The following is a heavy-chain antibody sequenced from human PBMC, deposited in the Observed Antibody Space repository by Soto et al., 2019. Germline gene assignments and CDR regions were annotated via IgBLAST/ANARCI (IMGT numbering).Heavy chain of an antibody. CDR1: GGSFSGYY. CDR3: ARGLYGSGSYYNRNWFDP. V-gene: IGHV4-34*01. CDR2: INHSGST. Sequence: PSETLSLTCAVYGGSFSGYYWSWLRQPPGKGLEWIGEINHSGSTNYNPSLKSRVTISVDTSKNQFSLKLSSVTAADTAVYYCARGLYGSGSYYNRNWFDPWGQGTLVTVSS. J-gene: IGHJ5*02. D-gene: IGHD3-10*01.